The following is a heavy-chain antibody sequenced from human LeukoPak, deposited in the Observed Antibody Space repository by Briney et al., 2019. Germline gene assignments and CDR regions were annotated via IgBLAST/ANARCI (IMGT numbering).Heavy chain of an antibody. CDR1: GFTFSSYA. CDR3: AKEGDVLRYFDWPQGDY. J-gene: IGHJ4*02. Sequence: GGSLRLSCAASGFTFSSYAMSWVRQAPGKGLEWVSAISGSGGSTYYADSVKGRFTISRDNSKNTLYLQMNSLRAEDTAVYYCAKEGDVLRYFDWPQGDYWGQGTLVTVSS. CDR2: ISGSGGST. V-gene: IGHV3-23*01. D-gene: IGHD3-9*01.